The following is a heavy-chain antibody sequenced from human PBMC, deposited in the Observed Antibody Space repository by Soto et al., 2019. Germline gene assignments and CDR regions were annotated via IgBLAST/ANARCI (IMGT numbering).Heavy chain of an antibody. J-gene: IGHJ4*02. V-gene: IGHV3-33*01. CDR2: IWYDGSNK. CDR3: ARAGWTVLSCSVYFDY. Sequence: QVQLVESGGGVVQPGRSLRLSCAASGFTFSSYGMHWVRQAPGKGLEWVAVIWYDGSNKYYADSVKGRFSISRDNSKNTLYLQMNSLRAEDTAVYYCARAGWTVLSCSVYFDYWGQGTLATVSS. D-gene: IGHD2-15*01. CDR1: GFTFSSYG.